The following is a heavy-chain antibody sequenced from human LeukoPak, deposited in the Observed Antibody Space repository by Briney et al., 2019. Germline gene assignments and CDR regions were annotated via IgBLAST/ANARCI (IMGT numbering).Heavy chain of an antibody. CDR3: ARRIAAAGTFDP. V-gene: IGHV5-51*01. J-gene: IGHJ5*02. CDR2: ICPGDADT. D-gene: IGHD6-13*01. CDR1: VYSFTSYW. Sequence: GESLKISCKGSVYSFTSYWIGWVRPMPGKGLEWMGIICPGDADTRYSPSFQGHVTISADKSISTAYLQWSSLKASDTAMYYCARRIAAAGTFDPWGQGTLVTVSS.